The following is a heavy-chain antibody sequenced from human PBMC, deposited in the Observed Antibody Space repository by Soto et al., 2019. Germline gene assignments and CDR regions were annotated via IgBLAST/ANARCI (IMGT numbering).Heavy chain of an antibody. D-gene: IGHD2-2*01. V-gene: IGHV1-18*01. CDR1: GYTFSNYG. CDR2: ISLYSDGT. CDR3: ARVVPGAEAWFGP. J-gene: IGHJ5*02. Sequence: ASVKVSCKTSGYTFSNYGITWVRQAPGQPLEWLGWISLYSDGTNYAQKFQGRVSMTTDTSTTTAYMELRSLRSDDTAVYYCARVVPGAEAWFGPWGQGTPVTVAS.